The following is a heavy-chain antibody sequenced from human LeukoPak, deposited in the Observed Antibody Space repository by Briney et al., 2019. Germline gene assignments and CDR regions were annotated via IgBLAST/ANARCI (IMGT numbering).Heavy chain of an antibody. CDR2: VHADGDFT. CDR3: AKDPNGDYVGAFDM. V-gene: IGHV3-23*01. CDR1: GYSISSGYY. Sequence: ETLSLTCTVSGYSISSGYYWGWIRQPPGKGLEWVSSVHADGDFTYYADSVRGRFTVSRDNSESSLYLQMNGLKAEDTALYYCAKDPNGDYVGAFDMWGQGTMVTVSS. D-gene: IGHD4-17*01. J-gene: IGHJ3*02.